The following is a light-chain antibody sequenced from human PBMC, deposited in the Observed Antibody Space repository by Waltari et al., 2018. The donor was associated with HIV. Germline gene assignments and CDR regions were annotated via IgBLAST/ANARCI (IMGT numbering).Light chain of an antibody. CDR1: SSNIGASND. Sequence: QSVLTQPPSVSGAPGQRVTISCTGSSSNIGASNDVHWYQQPPGTAPKLLIYRNTNRPSGVPDRFSGSKSGTSASLAITGLRAEDEADYFCQSFDNGLSGVFGGGTKLTVL. J-gene: IGLJ2*01. CDR3: QSFDNGLSGV. V-gene: IGLV1-40*01. CDR2: RNT.